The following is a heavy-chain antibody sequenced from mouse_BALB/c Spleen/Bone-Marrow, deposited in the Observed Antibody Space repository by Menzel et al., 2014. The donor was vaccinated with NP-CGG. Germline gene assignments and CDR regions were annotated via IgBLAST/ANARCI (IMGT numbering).Heavy chain of an antibody. CDR1: GYSFTGYF. D-gene: IGHD2-4*01. CDR2: INPYNGDT. Sequence: EVQLQQSGPELVKPGASVKISCKASGYSFTGYFMNWVMQSHGKSLEWIGRINPYNGDTFYNQKFKGKATLTVDKSSSTAHMELRSLASEDSAVYYCARDYYDYYFDYWGQGTTLTVPS. J-gene: IGHJ2*01. V-gene: IGHV1-20*02. CDR3: ARDYYDYYFDY.